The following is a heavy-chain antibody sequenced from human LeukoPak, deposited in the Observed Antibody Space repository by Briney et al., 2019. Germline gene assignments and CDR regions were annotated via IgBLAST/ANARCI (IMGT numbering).Heavy chain of an antibody. J-gene: IGHJ3*02. Sequence: SETLSVICTVSGGSISSGSYYWSWIRQPAGKGLEWIGRIYTSGSTNYNPSLKSRVTISVDTSKNQFSLKLSSVTAADTAVYYCARSYSSPSGYAFDIWGQGTMVTVSS. V-gene: IGHV4-61*02. CDR2: IYTSGST. D-gene: IGHD6-6*01. CDR1: GGSISSGSYY. CDR3: ARSYSSPSGYAFDI.